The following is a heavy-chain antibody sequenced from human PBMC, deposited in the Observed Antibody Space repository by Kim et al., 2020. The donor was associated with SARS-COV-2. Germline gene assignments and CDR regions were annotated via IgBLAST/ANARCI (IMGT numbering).Heavy chain of an antibody. Sequence: GGSLTLSCAASGFTFSRYSMHWVRQAPGKGLEWVSSISSSATLIFYADSVRGRFTISRDNARNSLYLQMNSLRDEDTAVYYCAKDRSYLFDYWGQGTLVT. D-gene: IGHD1-26*01. V-gene: IGHV3-48*02. CDR2: ISSSATLI. CDR3: AKDRSYLFDY. CDR1: GFTFSRYS. J-gene: IGHJ4*02.